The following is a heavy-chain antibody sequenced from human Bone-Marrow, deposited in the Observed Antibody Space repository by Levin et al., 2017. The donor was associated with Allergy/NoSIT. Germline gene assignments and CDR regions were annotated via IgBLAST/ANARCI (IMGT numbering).Heavy chain of an antibody. Sequence: GASVKVSCKTSGYTFSSYGITWVRQAPGQGLEWMGWISPYNRDTNYAQKFQDRVTMTTDTSTSTVYMEMRSLRSDDTAVYYCARDCSTTSCYTGGWSDYFYYGMDVWGPGTTVTVSS. CDR2: ISPYNRDT. D-gene: IGHD2-2*02. CDR3: ARDCSTTSCYTGGWSDYFYYGMDV. CDR1: GYTFSSYG. J-gene: IGHJ6*02. V-gene: IGHV1-18*01.